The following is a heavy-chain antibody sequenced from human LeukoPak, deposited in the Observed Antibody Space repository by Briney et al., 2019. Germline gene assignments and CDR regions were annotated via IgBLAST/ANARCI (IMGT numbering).Heavy chain of an antibody. J-gene: IGHJ6*02. CDR2: VYYSGTT. V-gene: IGHV4-39*02. Sequence: SETLSLTCTVSSGSISSSSLYWGWIRQPPGKGLEWIGTVYYSGTTYYNPSLKSRVTISVDTSKNQLSLRLSSVTAADTAVYYCARDRAEYYYDSSDPRGYYYYGMDVWGQGTTVTVSS. CDR1: SGSISSSSLY. D-gene: IGHD3-22*01. CDR3: ARDRAEYYYDSSDPRGYYYYGMDV.